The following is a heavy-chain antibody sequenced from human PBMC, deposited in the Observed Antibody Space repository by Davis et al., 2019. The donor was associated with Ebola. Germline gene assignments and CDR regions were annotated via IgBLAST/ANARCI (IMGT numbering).Heavy chain of an antibody. V-gene: IGHV3-11*04. Sequence: GGSLRLSCAASGFTFSDYYMSWIRQAPGKGLEWVSYISSSGSTIYYADSVKGRFTIFRDNAKNTLYLQMNSLRAEDTAVYYCARQHDPSTPAPGFWGQGTLVTVSS. CDR3: ARQHDPSTPAPGF. CDR1: GFTFSDYY. D-gene: IGHD5/OR15-5a*01. J-gene: IGHJ4*02. CDR2: ISSSGSTI.